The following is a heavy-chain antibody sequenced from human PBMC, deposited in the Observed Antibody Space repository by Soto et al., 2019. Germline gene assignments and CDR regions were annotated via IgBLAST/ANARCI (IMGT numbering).Heavy chain of an antibody. CDR3: ARDRPTMVRGVIIKGGWFEP. D-gene: IGHD3-10*01. Sequence: SETLSLTCTFSVGSISSGGYYCSWIRQHPWKGLEWIGYIYYSGSTYYNPSLKSRVTISVDTSKNQFSLKLSSVTAADTAVYYCARDRPTMVRGVIIKGGWFEPWGQGTLVSVS. CDR1: VGSISSGGYY. J-gene: IGHJ5*02. CDR2: IYYSGST. V-gene: IGHV4-31*03.